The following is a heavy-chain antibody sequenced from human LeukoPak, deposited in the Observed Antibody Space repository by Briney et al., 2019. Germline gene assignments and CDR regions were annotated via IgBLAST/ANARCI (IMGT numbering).Heavy chain of an antibody. V-gene: IGHV4-59*12. CDR1: FGSINSYY. CDR2: IYYSGST. Sequence: SETLSLTCTVSFGSINSYYWSWIRQPPGKGLEWIGYIYYSGSTNYNPSLKSRVTISVDTSKNQFSLKLSSVTAADTAVYYCAGESGGSRGYSYGFDYWGQGTLVTVSS. D-gene: IGHD5-18*01. CDR3: AGESGGSRGYSYGFDY. J-gene: IGHJ4*02.